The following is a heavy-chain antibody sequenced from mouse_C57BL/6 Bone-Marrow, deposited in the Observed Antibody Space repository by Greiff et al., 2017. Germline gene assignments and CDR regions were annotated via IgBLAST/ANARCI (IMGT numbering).Heavy chain of an antibody. Sequence: QVTLKVSVPGILQPSPTLSLTCSFSGFSLSTIGMGVGWIRQPSGKGLEWLAHIWWDDAKYYNPALNSRLTVSTDTSNNQVFLKIANVDTADTSTYYCARITPITTVGGAFDYWGQGTTLTVSS. D-gene: IGHD1-1*01. CDR1: GFSLSTIGMG. J-gene: IGHJ2*01. CDR3: ARITPITTVGGAFDY. V-gene: IGHV8-8*01. CDR2: IWWDDAK.